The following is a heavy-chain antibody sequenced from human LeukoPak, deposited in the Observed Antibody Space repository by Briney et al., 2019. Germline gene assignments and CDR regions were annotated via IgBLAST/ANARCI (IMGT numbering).Heavy chain of an antibody. V-gene: IGHV4-59*01. CDR2: IYYSGST. D-gene: IGHD2-8*01. J-gene: IGHJ4*02. Sequence: SETLSLTCTVSGGSIGSYYWSWIRQPPGKGLEWIGYIYYSGSTNYNPSLKSRVTISGDTSKNQFSLKLSSVTAADTAVYYCAREGYCTNGECYRGNFDYWGQGTLVTVSS. CDR3: AREGYCTNGECYRGNFDY. CDR1: GGSIGSYY.